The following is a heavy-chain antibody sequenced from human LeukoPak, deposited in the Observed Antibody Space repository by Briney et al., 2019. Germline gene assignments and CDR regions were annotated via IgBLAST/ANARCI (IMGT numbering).Heavy chain of an antibody. V-gene: IGHV4-34*01. D-gene: IGHD6-13*01. Sequence: SETLSLTCTVSGGSISGYYWSWIRQPPGKGLEWIGEINHSGSTNYNPSLKSRVTISVDTSKNQFSLKLSSVTAADTAVYYCARHGGSIAAAAKLDPWGQGTLVTVSS. CDR1: GGSISGYY. J-gene: IGHJ5*02. CDR3: ARHGGSIAAAAKLDP. CDR2: INHSGST.